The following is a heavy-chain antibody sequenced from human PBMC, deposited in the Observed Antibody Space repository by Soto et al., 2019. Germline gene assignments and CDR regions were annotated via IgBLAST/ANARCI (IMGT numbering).Heavy chain of an antibody. J-gene: IGHJ6*02. CDR1: GGSFNTYA. CDR2: IIPNFDTP. D-gene: IGHD3-10*01. CDR3: AVAMVREILIFEASGMHV. V-gene: IGHV1-69*01. Sequence: QVHLVQSGAEVKKPGASVKVSCKTSGGSFNTYAVSWVRQAPGQGLEWRGGIIPNFDTPNYAQKFQDRVTIIADESTSTVSMELRSLRSNDTAVYYCAVAMVREILIFEASGMHVWGQGTTVIVSS.